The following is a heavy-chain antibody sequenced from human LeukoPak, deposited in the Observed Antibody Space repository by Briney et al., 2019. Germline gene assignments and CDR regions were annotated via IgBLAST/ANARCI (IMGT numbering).Heavy chain of an antibody. CDR1: GFTFSNYA. CDR3: ARVGGYIGYGAGRLDLFDY. CDR2: IGYDGGNI. Sequence: GGSLRLSCAASGFTFSNYAMHWVRQPPGKGLEWVAVIGYDGGNIHYADSVKGRFTISRDNSKNTLYLQMNSLRVEDTAVYYCARVGGYIGYGAGRLDLFDYWGQGTLVTVSS. J-gene: IGHJ4*02. D-gene: IGHD5-12*01. V-gene: IGHV3-30-3*01.